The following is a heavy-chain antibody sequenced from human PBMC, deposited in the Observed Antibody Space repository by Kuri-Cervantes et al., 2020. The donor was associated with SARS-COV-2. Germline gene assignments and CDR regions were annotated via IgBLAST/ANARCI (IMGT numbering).Heavy chain of an antibody. CDR2: ISGSGGST. V-gene: IGHV3-23*01. J-gene: IGHJ3*02. Sequence: GESLKISCAASGFTFSSYAMSWVRQAPGKGLEWVSAISGSGGSTYYADSVKGRFTISRDNSKNSLYLQMNSLRAEDTAVYYCAREGVYCSGGSCSGEGAFDIWGQGTMVTVSS. CDR3: AREGVYCSGGSCSGEGAFDI. CDR1: GFTFSSYA. D-gene: IGHD2-15*01.